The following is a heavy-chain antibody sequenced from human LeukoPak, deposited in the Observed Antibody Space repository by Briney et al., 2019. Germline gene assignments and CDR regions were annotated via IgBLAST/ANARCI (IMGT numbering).Heavy chain of an antibody. D-gene: IGHD6-13*01. CDR3: ARDGVAAEFDY. J-gene: IGHJ4*02. CDR2: IYYSGST. V-gene: IGHV4-59*01. Sequence: SETLSLTCTVSGVSISSYYWSWIRQPPGKGLEWIGYIYYSGSTNYNPSLKSRVTISVDTSKNQFSLKLSSVTAADTAVYYCARDGVAAEFDYWGQGTLVTVSS. CDR1: GVSISSYY.